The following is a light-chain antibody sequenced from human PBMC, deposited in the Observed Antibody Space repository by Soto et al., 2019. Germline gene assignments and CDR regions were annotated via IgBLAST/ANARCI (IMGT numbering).Light chain of an antibody. Sequence: EIVSTQSPGTLSLSPGERATLSCRASQSVSSNYLAWYQQKPGQAPRFLIYDASSRATGIPDRFSGSGSGTDFTLTISRLEPEDFAVYYCQQYGSSPLTFGGGTKVEIK. J-gene: IGKJ4*01. CDR3: QQYGSSPLT. V-gene: IGKV3-20*01. CDR2: DAS. CDR1: QSVSSNY.